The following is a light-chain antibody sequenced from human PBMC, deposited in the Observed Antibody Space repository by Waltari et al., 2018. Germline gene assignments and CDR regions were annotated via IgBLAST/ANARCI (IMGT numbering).Light chain of an antibody. CDR2: YVN. J-gene: IGLJ3*02. Sequence: QSALTPPRSVSGSPGHSVTISCTGTSSDVGGYAHVSWYQQHPGKAPKLVIYYVNKRPSGVPDRFSGSKSGNTASLTISGLQADDEADYNCCSYAGRATWAFGGGTKLTVL. V-gene: IGLV2-11*01. CDR1: SSDVGGYAH. CDR3: CSYAGRATWA.